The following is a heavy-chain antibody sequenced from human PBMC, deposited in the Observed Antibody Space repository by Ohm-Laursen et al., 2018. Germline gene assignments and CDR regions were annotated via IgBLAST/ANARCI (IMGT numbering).Heavy chain of an antibody. D-gene: IGHD6-19*01. V-gene: IGHV3-66*01. CDR2: IYSGGST. J-gene: IGHJ4*02. Sequence: SLRLSCAASGFTVSSNYMSWVRQAPGKGLEWVSVIYSGGSTYYADSVKGRFTISRDKSKNTLYLQMNSLRAEDTAVYYCARDSSSGWYHNYWGQGTLVTVSS. CDR3: ARDSSSGWYHNY. CDR1: GFTVSSNY.